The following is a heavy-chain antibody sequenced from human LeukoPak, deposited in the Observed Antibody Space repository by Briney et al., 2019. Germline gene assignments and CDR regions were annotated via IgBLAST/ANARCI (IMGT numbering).Heavy chain of an antibody. D-gene: IGHD3-16*01. CDR2: IIGDGSST. CDR1: GVTFSSYW. J-gene: IGHJ4*02. CDR3: RTYRWGDSFEF. V-gene: IGHV3-74*01. Sequence: GGSLRLSCAASGVTFSSYWMHWVRQDPGKGLVWVSRIIGDGSSTNYADSVKGRFTISRDNAKNTVYLQMNSLRAEDTAVYYCRTYRWGDSFEFWGQGSLVTVSS.